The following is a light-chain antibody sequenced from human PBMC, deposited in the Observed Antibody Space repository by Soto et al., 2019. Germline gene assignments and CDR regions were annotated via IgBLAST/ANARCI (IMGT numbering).Light chain of an antibody. CDR2: EVS. V-gene: IGLV2-8*01. CDR3: LSYTTSSTFV. CDR1: SSDVGGYNY. J-gene: IGLJ1*01. Sequence: QSALTQPPSASGSPGQSVTISCTGTSSDVGGYNYVSWYQQHPGKAPKLMIYEVSKRPSAVPDRFSGSKSGNTASLTISGLQTEDEADYFCLSYTTSSTFVFGSGTKVTVL.